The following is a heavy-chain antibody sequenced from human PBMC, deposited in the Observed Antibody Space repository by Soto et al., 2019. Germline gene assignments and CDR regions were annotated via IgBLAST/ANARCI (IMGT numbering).Heavy chain of an antibody. Sequence: SETLSLTCTVSGGSIISYYWSWIRQPPGKGLEWIGYIYYSGSTNYNPSLKSRVTISVDTSKNQFSLKLSSVTAADTAVYYCARDSSPDYCSSTSCYLRYNWFDPWGQGTLVTVSS. V-gene: IGHV4-59*01. CDR1: GGSIISYY. CDR2: IYYSGST. D-gene: IGHD2-2*01. J-gene: IGHJ5*02. CDR3: ARDSSPDYCSSTSCYLRYNWFDP.